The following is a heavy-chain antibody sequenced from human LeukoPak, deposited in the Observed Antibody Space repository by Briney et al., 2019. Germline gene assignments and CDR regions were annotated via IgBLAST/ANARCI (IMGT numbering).Heavy chain of an antibody. CDR1: GGSFSGYY. J-gene: IGHJ4*02. V-gene: IGHV4-34*01. CDR2: INHSGST. Sequence: PSETLSLTCAVYGGSFSGYYWSWIRQPPGKGLEWIGEINHSGSTNYNPSLKSRVTISVDTSKNQFSLKLSSVTAADTAVHYCARSDSGYDPPDYWGQGTLVTVSS. CDR3: ARSDSGYDPPDY. D-gene: IGHD5-12*01.